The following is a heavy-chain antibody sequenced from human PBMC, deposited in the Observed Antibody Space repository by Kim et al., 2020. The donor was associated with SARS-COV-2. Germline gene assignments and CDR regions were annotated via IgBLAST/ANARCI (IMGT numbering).Heavy chain of an antibody. CDR2: INADRSVI. CDR1: GFTFSNHW. J-gene: IGHJ4*02. CDR3: ARGSGSYGFDS. D-gene: IGHD1-26*01. V-gene: IGHV3-74*01. Sequence: GSLRLSCAASGFTFSNHWMHWVRQAPGKGPVWVSRINADRSVIEYAASVKGRFTISRDNAKSTLDLQMNSLRPEDTAVYYCARGSGSYGFDSWGQGILVAVSS.